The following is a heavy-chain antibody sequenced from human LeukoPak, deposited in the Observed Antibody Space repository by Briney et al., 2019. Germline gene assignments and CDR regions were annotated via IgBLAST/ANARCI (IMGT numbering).Heavy chain of an antibody. CDR1: GFMFSTYN. J-gene: IGHJ4*02. V-gene: IGHV3-48*02. CDR3: VRRAVGVKPFDY. Sequence: GGSLRLSCAASGFMFSTYNMNWVRQAPGKGLEWISFITTGSSTIYYADSVKGRFTISRDNVKNSLYLQMDSLRDEDTAVYYRVRRAVGVKPFDYWGQGTLVTVSS. CDR2: ITTGSSTI. D-gene: IGHD1-26*01.